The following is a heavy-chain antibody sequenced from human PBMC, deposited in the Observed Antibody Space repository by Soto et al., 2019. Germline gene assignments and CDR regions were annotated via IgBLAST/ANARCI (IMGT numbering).Heavy chain of an antibody. V-gene: IGHV3-74*01. Sequence: EVQLVESGGGLVQPGGSLRLSCAASGFTFSSYWMHWVRQAPGKGLVWVSRINSDGSSTSYADSVKGRFTISRDNAKNTLYLQMNSLRAEDTAVYYFARDRRDYVWGSYRSTLDYWGQGTLVTVSS. CDR3: ARDRRDYVWGSYRSTLDY. CDR2: INSDGSST. CDR1: GFTFSSYW. J-gene: IGHJ4*02. D-gene: IGHD3-16*02.